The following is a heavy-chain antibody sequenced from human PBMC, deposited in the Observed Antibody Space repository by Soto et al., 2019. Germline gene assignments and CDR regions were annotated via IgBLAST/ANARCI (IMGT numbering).Heavy chain of an antibody. D-gene: IGHD6-19*01. Sequence: VQLVESGGGLVQPGGSLRLSCAASGFTFSTYWMTWVRQAPGKGLEWVASIKEDGGAQFYVDCVKGRFTISRDNAKNSLFLQMSSLRAEDTAVFYCATEGFRGGCSGGSCRRNDYWGQGALVTVSS. J-gene: IGHJ4*02. CDR1: GFTFSTYW. CDR2: IKEDGGAQ. CDR3: ATEGFRGGCSGGSCRRNDY. V-gene: IGHV3-7*01.